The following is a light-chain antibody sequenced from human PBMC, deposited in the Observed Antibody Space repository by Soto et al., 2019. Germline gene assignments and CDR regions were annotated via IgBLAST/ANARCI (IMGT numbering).Light chain of an antibody. V-gene: IGKV3-15*01. J-gene: IGKJ2*01. CDR2: GAS. CDR1: QSVSTN. Sequence: IVMTQSPATLSVSPGERATLSCRASQSVSTNLAWYQQTPGQAPRLLIYGASTRATGIPARFSGSGSGTEFTLTITSLQSEDFAVYYCQQYHNWPPATFGQGTKLEIK. CDR3: QQYHNWPPAT.